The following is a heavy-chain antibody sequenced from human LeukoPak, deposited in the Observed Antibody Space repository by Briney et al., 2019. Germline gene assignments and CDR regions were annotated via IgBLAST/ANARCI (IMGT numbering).Heavy chain of an antibody. V-gene: IGHV1-18*01. CDR3: ARDWENCSGGSCYAAYNWFDP. J-gene: IGHJ5*02. CDR2: ISAYNGNT. D-gene: IGHD2-15*01. CDR1: GYTFSSYG. Sequence: GASVKVSCKASGYTFSSYGISWVRQAPGQGLEWMGWISAYNGNTNYVQKLQGRVTMTTDTSTSTAYMELRSLRSDDTAVYYCARDWENCSGGSCYAAYNWFDPWGRGTLVTVSS.